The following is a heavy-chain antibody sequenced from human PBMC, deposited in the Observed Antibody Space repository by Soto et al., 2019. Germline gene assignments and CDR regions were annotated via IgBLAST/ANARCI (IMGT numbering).Heavy chain of an antibody. V-gene: IGHV1-69*13. CDR3: ARRFVAVAGTDYYYYYGRDV. D-gene: IGHD6-19*01. CDR1: GGTFSSYA. J-gene: IGHJ6*02. Sequence: SVKVSCKASGGTFSSYAISWVRQAPGQGLEWMGGIIPIFGTANYAQKFPGRVTITADESTSTAYMELSSLRSEDTAVYYCARRFVAVAGTDYYYYYGRDVWGQGTTVTVSS. CDR2: IIPIFGTA.